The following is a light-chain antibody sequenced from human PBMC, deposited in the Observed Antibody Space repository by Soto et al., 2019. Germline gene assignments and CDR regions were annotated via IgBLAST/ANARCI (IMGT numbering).Light chain of an antibody. Sequence: QPVLTQSPSASASLGASVKLTCTLSSGHSSYAIAWHQQQPEKGPRYLMNLNIDGSHSKGDGIPDRFSGSSSGAERYLTISSLQSEYEADYYCQTWVTGIVVFGGGTKLTVL. CDR1: SGHSSYA. J-gene: IGLJ2*01. CDR3: QTWVTGIVV. CDR2: LNIDGSH. V-gene: IGLV4-69*01.